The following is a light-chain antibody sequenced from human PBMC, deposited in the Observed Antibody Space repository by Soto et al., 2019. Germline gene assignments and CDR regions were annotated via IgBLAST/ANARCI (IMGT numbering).Light chain of an antibody. V-gene: IGKV2-28*01. CDR1: QSLLHSNAYNY. Sequence: DIVMTQSPLSLPVTPGEPASISCRSSQSLLHSNAYNYLDWYLQRPGQSPQLLIYLGSSRASGVPDRFSGSGSGTDFTLKISRVEAEDVVIYYCLQSLQTPLTFGQGTKVEIK. CDR2: LGS. CDR3: LQSLQTPLT. J-gene: IGKJ2*01.